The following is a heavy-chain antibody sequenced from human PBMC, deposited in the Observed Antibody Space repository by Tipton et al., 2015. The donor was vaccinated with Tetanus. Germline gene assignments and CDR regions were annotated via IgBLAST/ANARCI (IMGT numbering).Heavy chain of an antibody. CDR2: IYYTGNT. CDR3: ARGWGSSWYYFDY. Sequence: GLVKPSQTLSLTCSVSGGSISSGGYYWSWIRQHPGKGLEWLGYIYYTGNTYYNPSLKSRLTISLDTSKNQFSLRLSSLSAADTAVYFCARGWGSSWYYFDYWGQGILVTVSS. V-gene: IGHV4-31*03. D-gene: IGHD6-13*01. CDR1: GGSISSGGYY. J-gene: IGHJ4*02.